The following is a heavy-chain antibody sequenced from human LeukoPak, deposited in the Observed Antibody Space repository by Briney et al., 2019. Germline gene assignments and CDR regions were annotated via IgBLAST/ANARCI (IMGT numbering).Heavy chain of an antibody. D-gene: IGHD1-26*01. CDR1: GYSISSGYY. CDR3: ARGRSYYGAYYFDY. J-gene: IGHJ4*02. V-gene: IGHV4-38-2*02. Sequence: NPSETLSLTCTVSGYSISSGYYWGWIRQPPGKGLEWIGSIYHSGSTYYNPSLKSRVTISVDTSKSQFSLKLSSVTAADTAVYYCARGRSYYGAYYFDYWGQGTLVTVSS. CDR2: IYHSGST.